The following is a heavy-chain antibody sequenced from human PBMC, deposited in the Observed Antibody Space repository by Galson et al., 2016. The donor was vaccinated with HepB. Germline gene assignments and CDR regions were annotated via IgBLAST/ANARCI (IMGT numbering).Heavy chain of an antibody. CDR1: GYNFPSYW. CDR2: TYPGDSDT. J-gene: IGHJ3*02. Sequence: QSGAEVKKPGESLKISCKASGYNFPSYWIGWVRQMPGKGLEWMGITYPGDSDTRYSPSFQGHVTISADKSINTAYLQWSSLKASDTAMYYCAIGVAAPTAFGIWGQGTMVTVSS. D-gene: IGHD3-10*01. CDR3: AIGVAAPTAFGI. V-gene: IGHV5-51*01.